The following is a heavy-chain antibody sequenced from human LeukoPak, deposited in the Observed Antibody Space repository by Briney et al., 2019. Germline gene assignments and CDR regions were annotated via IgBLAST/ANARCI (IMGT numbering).Heavy chain of an antibody. V-gene: IGHV3-13*01. CDR2: IGTAGDT. CDR1: GFTVSSYD. D-gene: IGHD3-10*01. Sequence: PGGSLRLSCAASGFTVSSYDMHWVRQATGKGLEWVSAIGTAGDTYYPGSVKGRFTISRENAKNSLYLQMNSLRAGDTAVYYCAREGDPGGMDVWGQGTTVTVSS. J-gene: IGHJ6*02. CDR3: AREGDPGGMDV.